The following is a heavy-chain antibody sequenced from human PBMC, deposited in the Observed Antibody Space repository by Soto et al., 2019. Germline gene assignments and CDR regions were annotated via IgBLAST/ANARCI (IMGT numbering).Heavy chain of an antibody. CDR1: GGSISSGGYY. CDR2: IYYSGTT. D-gene: IGHD3-22*01. V-gene: IGHV4-31*03. CDR3: AREYYYDNSGYYSYYFDS. Sequence: NPSETLSLTCTASGGSISSGGYYWTWIRQLPGKGLEWIAYIYYSGTTYSNPSLKSRVTISLDTSKNQFSLKLSSVTAADTAVYYCAREYYYDNSGYYSYYFDSWGQGTLVTVSS. J-gene: IGHJ4*02.